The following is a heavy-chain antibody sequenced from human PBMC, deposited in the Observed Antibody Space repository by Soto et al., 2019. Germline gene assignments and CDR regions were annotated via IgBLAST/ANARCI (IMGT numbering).Heavy chain of an antibody. CDR3: ARPVVAGTPDY. CDR2: ISADGSSQ. V-gene: IGHV3-30-3*01. D-gene: IGHD2-15*01. CDR1: GFTFSRSP. Sequence: QVQLVESGGGEVQPGTSLRLSCAASGFTFSRSPMHWVRQAPGKGLDWVGLISADGSSQHYADSVRGRFIISRDNFRSTVSLQMVRLGAEDTAVYYCARPVVAGTPDYWGQGTLVSVSS. J-gene: IGHJ4*02.